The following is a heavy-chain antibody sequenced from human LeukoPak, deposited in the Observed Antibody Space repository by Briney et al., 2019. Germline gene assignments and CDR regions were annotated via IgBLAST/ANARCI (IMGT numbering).Heavy chain of an antibody. CDR1: GFTFSSYW. V-gene: IGHV3-48*04. CDR2: ISSSGSTI. CDR3: ATRKLAPYY. J-gene: IGHJ4*02. Sequence: GGSLRLSCAASGFTFSSYWMTWVRQAPGKGLEWVSYISSSGSTIYYADSVKGRFTISRDNAKNSLYLQMNSLRAEDTAVYYCATRKLAPYYWGQGTLVTVSS.